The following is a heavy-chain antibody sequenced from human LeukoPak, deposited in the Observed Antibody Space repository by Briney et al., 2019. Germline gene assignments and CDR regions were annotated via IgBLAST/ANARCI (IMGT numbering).Heavy chain of an antibody. D-gene: IGHD2/OR15-2a*01. CDR1: GFTFSSYA. J-gene: IGHJ3*02. CDR3: AKGPPSMPYLEGGDAFDI. CDR2: ISGSGGST. V-gene: IGHV3-23*01. Sequence: PGGSLRLSCAASGFTFSSYAMSWVRQAPGKGLEWVSAISGSGGSTYYADSVKGRFTISRDNSKNTLYLQMNSLRAEDTAVYYCAKGPPSMPYLEGGDAFDIWGQGKMVPVSS.